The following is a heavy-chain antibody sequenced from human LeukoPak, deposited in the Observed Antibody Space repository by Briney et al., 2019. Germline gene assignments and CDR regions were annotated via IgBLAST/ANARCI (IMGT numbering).Heavy chain of an antibody. CDR1: GFTFSNAY. D-gene: IGHD2-15*01. Sequence: GGSLRLSCAASGFTFSNAYMNWVRQAPGKGLEWVSVIYSGGSTYYADSVKGRFTISRDNSKNTLYLQMNSLRAEDTAVYYCARDSGGGFDYWGQGTLVTVSS. V-gene: IGHV3-53*01. J-gene: IGHJ4*02. CDR2: IYSGGST. CDR3: ARDSGGGFDY.